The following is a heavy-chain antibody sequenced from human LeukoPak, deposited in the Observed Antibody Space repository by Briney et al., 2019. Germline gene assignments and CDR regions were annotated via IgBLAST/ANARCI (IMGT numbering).Heavy chain of an antibody. CDR3: AKGAGGFSYYNWFDP. V-gene: IGHV4-39*07. J-gene: IGHJ5*02. D-gene: IGHD5-18*01. CDR1: GGSISSSSYY. Sequence: SETLSLTCTVSGGSISSSSYYWGWIRQPPGKGLEWIGSIYYSGSTYYNPSLKSRVTISVDTSKNQFSLKLSSVTAADTAIYYCAKGAGGFSYYNWFDPWGQGTLVTISS. CDR2: IYYSGST.